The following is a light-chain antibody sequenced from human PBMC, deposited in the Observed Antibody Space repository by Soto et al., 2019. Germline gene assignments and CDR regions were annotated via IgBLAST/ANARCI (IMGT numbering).Light chain of an antibody. V-gene: IGKV3-11*01. J-gene: IGKJ5*01. CDR2: DAS. Sequence: PGARTTLSCRASQSVSRYLAWYQHKPGQAPRLLIYDASNRATGIPARFSGSGSGTDFTLTISSLEPEDFAVYYCQQRSNWPITFGQGTRLEIK. CDR1: QSVSRY. CDR3: QQRSNWPIT.